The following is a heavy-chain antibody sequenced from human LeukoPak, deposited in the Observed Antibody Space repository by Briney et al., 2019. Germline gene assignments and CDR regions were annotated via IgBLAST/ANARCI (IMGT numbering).Heavy chain of an antibody. Sequence: PSETLSLTCTVSGGSISSGGYYWSWIRQHPGKGLEWIGYIYYSGSTYYNPSLKSRVTISVDTSKNQFSLKLSSVTAADTAVYYCARTSDKYSNYIGYWGQGTLVTVSS. CDR1: GGSISSGGYY. V-gene: IGHV4-31*03. CDR2: IYYSGST. CDR3: ARTSDKYSNYIGY. D-gene: IGHD4-11*01. J-gene: IGHJ4*02.